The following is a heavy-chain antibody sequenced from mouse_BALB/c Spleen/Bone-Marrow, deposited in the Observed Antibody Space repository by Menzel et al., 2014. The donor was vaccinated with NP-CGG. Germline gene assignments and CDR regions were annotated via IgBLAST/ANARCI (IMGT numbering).Heavy chain of an antibody. D-gene: IGHD2-10*02. CDR3: AREGPYGNYAMDY. V-gene: IGHV2-6-7*01. Sequence: VQLQQSGPGLVAPSQSLSITCTVSGFSLTGYGVNWVRQPPGKGLEWLGMIWGDGSTDNNSALKSRLSISKDNSKSQVFLKMNSLQTDDTARYYCAREGPYGNYAMDYWGQGTSVTVSS. CDR1: GFSLTGYG. CDR2: IWGDGST. J-gene: IGHJ4*01.